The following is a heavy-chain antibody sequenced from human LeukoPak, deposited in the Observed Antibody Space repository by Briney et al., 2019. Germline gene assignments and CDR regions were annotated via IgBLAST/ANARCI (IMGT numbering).Heavy chain of an antibody. CDR2: IHYSGNT. V-gene: IGHV4-59*01. D-gene: IGHD1-20*01. J-gene: IGHJ4*02. CDR1: GGSIRSYY. Sequence: SETLSLTCTVSGGSIRSYYWIWMRQPPGKGLEWIGYIHYSGNTNYNPSLKSRVTISVDTSKNQFSLKLTSVTAADTAVYYCARVGNWNYALVNYYFDYWGQGTLVTVSS. CDR3: ARVGNWNYALVNYYFDY.